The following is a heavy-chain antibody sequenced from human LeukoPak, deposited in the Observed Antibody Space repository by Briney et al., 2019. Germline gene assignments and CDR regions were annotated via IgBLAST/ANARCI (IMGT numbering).Heavy chain of an antibody. V-gene: IGHV4-34*01. CDR2: INHSGST. CDR3: ASFSRSGYYYDSSGPSI. CDR1: GGSFSGYY. J-gene: IGHJ3*02. D-gene: IGHD3-22*01. Sequence: SETLSLTCAVYGGSFSGYYWSWIRQPPGKGLEWIGEINHSGSTNYNPSLKRRVTISVDTSKNQFSLKLSSVTAADTAVYYCASFSRSGYYYDSSGPSIWGQGTMVTVSS.